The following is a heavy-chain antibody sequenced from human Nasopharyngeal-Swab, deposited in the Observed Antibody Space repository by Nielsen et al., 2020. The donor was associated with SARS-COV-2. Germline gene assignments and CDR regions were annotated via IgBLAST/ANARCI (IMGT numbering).Heavy chain of an antibody. V-gene: IGHV1-2*06. CDR2: ISPNSGAT. D-gene: IGHD3/OR15-3a*01. CDR1: GNTFNAYF. CDR3: ATDNGRGYAFWS. J-gene: IGHJ4*02. Sequence: ASVKVSCKASGNTFNAYFLHWARQAPGQGLEWMGRISPNSGATDYAQKFQGRVTVTRDTSTSVVYMELSGLTSDDSAMYFCATDNGRGYAFWSWGQGALVTVSS.